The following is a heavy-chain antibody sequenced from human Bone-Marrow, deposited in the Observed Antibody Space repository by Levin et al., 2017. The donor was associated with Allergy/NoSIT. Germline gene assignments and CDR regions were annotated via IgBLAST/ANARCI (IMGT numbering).Heavy chain of an antibody. D-gene: IGHD3-3*01. CDR3: ARGHETPPPSSQRVRCVEWLLSEGGMDV. CDR1: GYTFTTYE. Sequence: VASVKVSCKASGYTFTTYEINWVRQATGQGLQWMGWMDPNSGKTQYAQKFQGRVTMTTDTSTSTAYMELSSLRSEDTAVYYCARGHETPPPSSQRVRCVEWLLSEGGMDVWGQGTTVNVSS. V-gene: IGHV1-8*02. CDR2: MDPNSGKT. J-gene: IGHJ6*02.